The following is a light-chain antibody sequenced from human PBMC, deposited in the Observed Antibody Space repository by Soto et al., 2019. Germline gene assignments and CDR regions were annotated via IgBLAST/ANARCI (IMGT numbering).Light chain of an antibody. CDR1: QSVSSSY. V-gene: IGKV3-20*01. J-gene: IGKJ3*01. CDR3: QQYGNAPFT. CDR2: GAS. Sequence: EIVLTQSPGTLSFSPGERATLTCRASQSVSSSYLAWFQQKPGQAPRLLIYGASSRATGIPDRFSGSGSGTDFSLTISSLEPEDFAVYYCQQYGNAPFTFGPGTKVYSK.